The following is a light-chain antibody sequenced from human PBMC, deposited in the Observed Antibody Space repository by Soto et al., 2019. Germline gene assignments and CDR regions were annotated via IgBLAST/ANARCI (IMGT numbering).Light chain of an antibody. CDR1: QSVSSY. CDR3: QQRSNWRLT. Sequence: EIVLTQSPATPSLSPGERATLSCRASQSVSSYLAWYQQKPGQAPRLLIYDASNRATGIPARFSGSGSGTDFTLTISILEPEDFAVYYCQQRSNWRLTFGGGTKVEIK. V-gene: IGKV3-11*01. CDR2: DAS. J-gene: IGKJ4*01.